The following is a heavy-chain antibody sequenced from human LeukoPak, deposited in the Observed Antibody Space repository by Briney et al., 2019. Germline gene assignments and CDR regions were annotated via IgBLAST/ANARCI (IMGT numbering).Heavy chain of an antibody. CDR3: TRSKAYYYDSSGYSGY. CDR2: IRSKAYGGTT. D-gene: IGHD3-22*01. CDR1: GFTFGDYA. J-gene: IGHJ4*02. V-gene: IGHV3-49*04. Sequence: GGSLRLSCTASGFTFGDYAMSWVRQAPGKGLEWVGFIRSKAYGGTTEYAASVKGRFTISRDDSKSTAYLQMNSLKTEDTAVYYCTRSKAYYYDSSGYSGYWGQGTLVTVSS.